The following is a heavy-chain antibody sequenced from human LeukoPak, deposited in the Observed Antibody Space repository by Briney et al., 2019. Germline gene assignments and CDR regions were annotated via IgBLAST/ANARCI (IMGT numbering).Heavy chain of an antibody. D-gene: IGHD3-16*02. V-gene: IGHV3-21*01. CDR1: GFTFSSYS. CDR2: ISSSSSYI. Sequence: GGSLRLSCAASGFTFSSYSMNWVRQAPGKGLEWVSSISSSSSYIYYADSVKGRFTISRDNAKNSLYLQMNSLRAEDTAVYYCARDSGPDYVWGSYRYFDCWGQGTLVTVYS. CDR3: ARDSGPDYVWGSYRYFDC. J-gene: IGHJ4*02.